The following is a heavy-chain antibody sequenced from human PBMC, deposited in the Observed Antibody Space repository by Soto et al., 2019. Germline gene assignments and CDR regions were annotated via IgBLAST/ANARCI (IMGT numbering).Heavy chain of an antibody. V-gene: IGHV4-31*03. CDR1: GGSISSGGYY. CDR3: ARQDTDYYGSGSYGFDY. CDR2: IYYSGST. Sequence: SETLSLTCTVSGGSISSGGYYWSWIRQHPGKGLEWIGYIYYSGSTYYNPSLKSRVTISVDTSKNQFSLKLSSVTAADTAVYYCARQDTDYYGSGSYGFDYWGQGTLVTVSS. J-gene: IGHJ4*02. D-gene: IGHD3-10*01.